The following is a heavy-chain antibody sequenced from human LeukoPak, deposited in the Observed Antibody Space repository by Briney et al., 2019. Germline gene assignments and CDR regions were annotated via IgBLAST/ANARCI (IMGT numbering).Heavy chain of an antibody. D-gene: IGHD2-2*01. J-gene: IGHJ5*02. CDR2: ISWNSGSI. Sequence: PGGSLRLSCAASGFTFDDYAMHWVRQAPGKGLEWVSGISWNSGSIGYADSVKGRFTISRDNAKNSLYLQMNSLRAEDTAVYYCARQYPDRYCGSTSCYSFDPWGQGTLVTVSS. CDR3: ARQYPDRYCGSTSCYSFDP. CDR1: GFTFDDYA. V-gene: IGHV3-9*01.